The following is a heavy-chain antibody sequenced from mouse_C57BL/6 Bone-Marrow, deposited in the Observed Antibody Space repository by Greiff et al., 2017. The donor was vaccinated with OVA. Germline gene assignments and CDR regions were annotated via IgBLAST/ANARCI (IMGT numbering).Heavy chain of an antibody. J-gene: IGHJ1*03. Sequence: QVQLQQSGPELVKPGASVKISCKASGYAFSSSWMNWVKQRPGKGLEWIGRIYPGDGDTNYNGKFKGKATLTADKSSSTAYMQLSSLTSEDSAVYFCARGEGKYYYGSSPHWYFDVWGTGTTVTVSS. V-gene: IGHV1-82*01. CDR1: GYAFSSSW. CDR3: ARGEGKYYYGSSPHWYFDV. CDR2: IYPGDGDT. D-gene: IGHD1-1*01.